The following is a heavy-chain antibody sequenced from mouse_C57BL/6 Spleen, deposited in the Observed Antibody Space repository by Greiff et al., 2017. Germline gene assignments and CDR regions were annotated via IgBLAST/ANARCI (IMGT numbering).Heavy chain of an antibody. CDR2: IDPEDGET. CDR3: APYYYGLFGY. Sequence: VQLQQSGAELVKPGASVKLSCTASGFNIKDYYMHWVKQRTEQGLEWIGRIDPEDGETKYAPKLQGKATITADTSSYTAYQQLIILTTEGTAVYYCAPYYYGLFGYWGQGATLTVSS. CDR1: GFNIKDYY. D-gene: IGHD1-1*01. J-gene: IGHJ2*01. V-gene: IGHV14-2*01.